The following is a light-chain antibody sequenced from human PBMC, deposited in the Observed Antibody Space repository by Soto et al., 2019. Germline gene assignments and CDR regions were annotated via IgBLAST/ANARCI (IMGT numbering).Light chain of an antibody. J-gene: IGLJ1*01. Sequence: QSALTQPASVSGSPGQSITISCTGTSSDVGGYNYVSWYQQHPGKAPKLMIYEVNNRPSGVSNRFSGSKSGNTASLTISGLRAEDEADYYCSSYTSSSPFVFGTGTKLTVL. CDR2: EVN. CDR1: SSDVGGYNY. V-gene: IGLV2-14*01. CDR3: SSYTSSSPFV.